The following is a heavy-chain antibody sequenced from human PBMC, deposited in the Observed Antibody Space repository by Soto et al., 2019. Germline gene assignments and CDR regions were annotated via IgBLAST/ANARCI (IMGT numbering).Heavy chain of an antibody. CDR3: ARDDVGYCSNGVCYTKPLDY. J-gene: IGHJ4*02. V-gene: IGHV1-18*01. Sequence: ASVKVSCKASDYTFTSYGISWVRQAPGQGLEWMGWISTYIGNTHYAQKFQGRVTMTTDTSTTTAYLELRSLRSDDTAVYYCARDDVGYCSNGVCYTKPLDYWGQGALVTVSS. D-gene: IGHD2-8*01. CDR1: DYTFTSYG. CDR2: ISTYIGNT.